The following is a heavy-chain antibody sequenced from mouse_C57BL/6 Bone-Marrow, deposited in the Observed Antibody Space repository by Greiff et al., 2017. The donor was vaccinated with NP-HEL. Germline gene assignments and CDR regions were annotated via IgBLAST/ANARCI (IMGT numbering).Heavy chain of an antibody. CDR2: INYDGSST. CDR3: AREGVLLRFPTFDV. Sequence: EVNVVESEGGLVQPGSSMKLSCTASGFTFSDYYMAWVRQVPEKGLEWVANINYDGSSTYYLDSLKSRFIISRDNAKNILYLQMSSLKSEDTATYYCAREGVLLRFPTFDVWGTGTTVTVSS. J-gene: IGHJ1*03. CDR1: GFTFSDYY. V-gene: IGHV5-16*01. D-gene: IGHD1-1*01.